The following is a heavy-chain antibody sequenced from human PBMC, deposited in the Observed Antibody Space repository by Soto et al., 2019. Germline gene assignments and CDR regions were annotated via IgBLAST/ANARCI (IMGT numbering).Heavy chain of an antibody. V-gene: IGHV3-11*05. Sequence: QVQLVESGGGLVKPGGSLRLSCAASGFTFSDYYMSWIRQAPGKGLEWVSYISSSSSYTNYADSVKGRFTISRDNAKNSLYLQMNSLRAEDTAVYYCARVGGYDILTGYQNYFDYWGQGTLVTVSS. CDR1: GFTFSDYY. CDR3: ARVGGYDILTGYQNYFDY. CDR2: ISSSSSYT. J-gene: IGHJ4*02. D-gene: IGHD3-9*01.